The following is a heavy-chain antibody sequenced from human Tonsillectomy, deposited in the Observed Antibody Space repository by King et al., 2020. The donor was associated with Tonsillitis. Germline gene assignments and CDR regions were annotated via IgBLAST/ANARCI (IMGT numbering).Heavy chain of an antibody. CDR3: TRETGGWRAFDY. CDR2: IKPDSGGT. CDR1: GYSFSDYS. V-gene: IGHV1-2*07. D-gene: IGHD6-19*01. Sequence: QLVQSGADVKKPGASVKVSCKASGYSFSDYSVHWVRQAPGQGLEWMGWIKPDSGGTNYAHKFDGRVTMTPDMSISTAYMELTGLRSDDTATYYGTRETGGWRAFDYWGQAALVTASS. J-gene: IGHJ4*02.